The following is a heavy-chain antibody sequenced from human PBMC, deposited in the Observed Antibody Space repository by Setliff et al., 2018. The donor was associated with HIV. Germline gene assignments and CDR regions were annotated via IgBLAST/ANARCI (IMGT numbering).Heavy chain of an antibody. CDR1: GGSFSGHS. V-gene: IGHV4-34*01. CDR2: INHSGST. D-gene: IGHD1-26*01. J-gene: IGHJ4*02. Sequence: SETLSLTCAVYGGSFSGHSWTWVRQPPGKGLEWIGEINHSGSTSYNPSLKSRVAMSVDTSKNQFSLELGSVTAADTAVYFCARQMGSGSYDTGYYFDSWGQGTPVTVSS. CDR3: ARQMGSGSYDTGYYFDS.